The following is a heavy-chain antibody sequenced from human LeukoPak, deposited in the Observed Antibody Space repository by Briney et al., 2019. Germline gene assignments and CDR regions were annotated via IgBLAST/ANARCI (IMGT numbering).Heavy chain of an antibody. CDR3: ARSYASSWYWNWFDP. CDR2: KSFSGST. J-gene: IGHJ5*02. CDR1: GGSISNYY. V-gene: IGHV4-59*08. D-gene: IGHD6-13*01. Sequence: SETLSLTCTVSGGSISNYYWSWIRQPPGKGLEWIGYKSFSGSTNYNPSLKSRVTISVDTSKNQFSLRLSSVTAADTAVYYCARSYASSWYWNWFDPWGQGTLVTVSS.